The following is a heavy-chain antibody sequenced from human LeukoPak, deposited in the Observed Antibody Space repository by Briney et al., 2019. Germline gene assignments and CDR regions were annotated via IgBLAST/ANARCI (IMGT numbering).Heavy chain of an antibody. CDR3: ARGFRYFDL. J-gene: IGHJ2*01. CDR2: INSDGSRT. V-gene: IGHV3-74*01. CDR1: GFTFSSYW. Sequence: GGSLRLSCAASGFTFSSYWMHRVRQAPGKGLVRVSGINSDGSRTTYADSVKGRFTISRDNAKNTLYLQMNSLRAEDTAVYYCARGFRYFDLWGRGTLVTVSS.